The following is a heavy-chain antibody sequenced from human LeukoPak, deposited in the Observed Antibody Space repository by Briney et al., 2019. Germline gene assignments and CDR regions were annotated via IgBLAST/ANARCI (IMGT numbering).Heavy chain of an antibody. Sequence: SETLSLTCSVSGGSVSSSSYYWGWIRQSPGKGLEWIGSIYYSGSTYYNPSLQSRVTISVDTSKNRFSLKLTSVTAPDTAVYYCARVAVVVADPFDYWGQGTLVTVSA. D-gene: IGHD6-19*01. V-gene: IGHV4-39*07. CDR1: GGSVSSSSYY. CDR3: ARVAVVVADPFDY. CDR2: IYYSGST. J-gene: IGHJ4*02.